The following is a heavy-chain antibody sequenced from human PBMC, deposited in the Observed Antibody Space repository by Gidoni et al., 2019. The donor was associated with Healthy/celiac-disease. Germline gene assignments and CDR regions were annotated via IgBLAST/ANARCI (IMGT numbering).Heavy chain of an antibody. D-gene: IGHD5-12*01. V-gene: IGHV3-7*03. CDR3: ARGVATIRGYGMDV. J-gene: IGHJ6*02. CDR1: GFTFSSYW. Sequence: EVQLVESGGGLVQPGGSLRLSCAASGFTFSSYWMSWVRQAPGKGLEWVANIKQDGSEKYYVDSVKGRFTISRDNAKNSLYLQMNSLRAEDTAVYYCARGVATIRGYGMDVWGQGTTVTVSS. CDR2: IKQDGSEK.